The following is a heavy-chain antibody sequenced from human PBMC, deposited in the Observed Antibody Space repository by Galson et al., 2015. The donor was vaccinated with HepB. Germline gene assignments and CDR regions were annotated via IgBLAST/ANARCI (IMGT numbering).Heavy chain of an antibody. CDR3: AKDGASGLRYFDWLLYS. J-gene: IGHJ4*02. CDR1: GFTFSSYG. CDR2: ISYDGSNK. Sequence: SLRLSYAASGFTFSSYGMHWVRQAPGKGLEWVAVISYDGSNKYYADSVKGRFTISRDNSKNTLYLQMNSLRAEDTAVYYCAKDGASGLRYFDWLLYSWGQGTLVTVSS. D-gene: IGHD3-9*01. V-gene: IGHV3-30*18.